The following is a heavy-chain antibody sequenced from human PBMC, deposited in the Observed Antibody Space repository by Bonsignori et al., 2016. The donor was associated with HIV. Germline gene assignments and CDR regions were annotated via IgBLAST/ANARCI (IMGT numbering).Heavy chain of an antibody. CDR1: GGSIDSSSSSYY. D-gene: IGHD3-3*01. CDR3: VRDYSYHDFWSYSYRPAHLEGWFDP. V-gene: IGHV4-39*07. J-gene: IGHJ5*02. Sequence: SETLSLTCTVSGGSIDSSSSSYYWGWIRQPPGKGLEWIGNIYYTGTTYYNPSLESRVTMSVDKSKDQFSLKLSSVTAADTAVYYCVRDYSYHDFWSYSYRPAHLEGWFDPWGQGTPVTVSS. CDR2: IYYTGTT.